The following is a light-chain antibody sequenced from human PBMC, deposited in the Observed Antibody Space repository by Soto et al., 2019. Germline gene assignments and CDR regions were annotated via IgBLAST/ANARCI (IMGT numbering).Light chain of an antibody. V-gene: IGKV1-5*01. CDR1: QSMSSW. Sequence: DIQMTQSPSTLSASVGDRVTITCRASQSMSSWLAWYQQKPGKAPKLLIYGASSLERGVPSRFSGSGSGTEFTLTISSLQPDDFATYYCQQYNSYPNTFGQGTKLEIK. CDR3: QQYNSYPNT. J-gene: IGKJ2*01. CDR2: GAS.